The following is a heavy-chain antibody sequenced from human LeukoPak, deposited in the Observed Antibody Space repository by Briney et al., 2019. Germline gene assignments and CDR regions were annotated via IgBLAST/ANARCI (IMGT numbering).Heavy chain of an antibody. Sequence: ASVKVSCKASGYTFTGYYMHWVRQAPGQGLEWMGWINPNSGGTNYAQKFQGRVTMTRDTSISTAYMELSRLRSDDTAVYYCARGVLSYYYDSSGYGVYWGQGTLVTVSS. J-gene: IGHJ4*02. CDR1: GYTFTGYY. D-gene: IGHD3-22*01. V-gene: IGHV1-2*02. CDR3: ARGVLSYYYDSSGYGVY. CDR2: INPNSGGT.